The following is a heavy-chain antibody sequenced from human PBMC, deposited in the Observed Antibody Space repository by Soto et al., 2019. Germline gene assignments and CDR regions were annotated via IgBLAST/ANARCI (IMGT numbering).Heavy chain of an antibody. Sequence: GGSLRLSCAASGFTFSSYSMNWVRQAPGKGLEWVSYISSSSSTIYYADSVKGRFTISRDNAKNSLYLQMNSLRDEDTAVYYCARVWGSSSGFFFGMDVWGRGTTVTAP. D-gene: IGHD6-6*01. J-gene: IGHJ6*02. CDR3: ARVWGSSSGFFFGMDV. V-gene: IGHV3-48*02. CDR2: ISSSSSTI. CDR1: GFTFSSYS.